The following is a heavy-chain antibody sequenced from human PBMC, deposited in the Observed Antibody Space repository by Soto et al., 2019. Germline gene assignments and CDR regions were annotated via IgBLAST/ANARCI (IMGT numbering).Heavy chain of an antibody. D-gene: IGHD4-17*01. CDR1: GFSLSNARMG. Sequence: QVTLKESGPVLVKPTETLTLTCTVSGFSLSNARMGVSWIRQPPGQALEWLAHIFSNDEKSYSTSLKSRLTLSKDTYKSQVVLTMTHMDPVDTATYYCARIDDGDYVGHNWFDPWGQGTLVTVSS. J-gene: IGHJ5*02. CDR2: IFSNDEK. CDR3: ARIDDGDYVGHNWFDP. V-gene: IGHV2-26*01.